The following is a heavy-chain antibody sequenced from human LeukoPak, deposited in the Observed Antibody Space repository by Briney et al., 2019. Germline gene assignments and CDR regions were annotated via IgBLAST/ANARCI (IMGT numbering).Heavy chain of an antibody. CDR2: ISAYNGNT. D-gene: IGHD3-3*01. CDR1: GYTFTSYG. CDR3: ARDRARSLDFWSGYFHKGYYYYYMDV. J-gene: IGHJ6*03. Sequence: GASVKVSCKASGYTFTSYGTSGVRHAPGQGLEGRGWISAYNGNTNYAQKLPGRVTMTTDTSTSTAYMELRSLRSDDTAVYYCARDRARSLDFWSGYFHKGYYYYYMDVWGKGTTVTVSS. V-gene: IGHV1-18*01.